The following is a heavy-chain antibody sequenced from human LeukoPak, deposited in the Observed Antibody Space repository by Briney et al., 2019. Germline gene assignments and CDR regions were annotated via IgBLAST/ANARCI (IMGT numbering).Heavy chain of an antibody. Sequence: ASVKVSCKASGYTFTSYYMHWVRQAPGQGREWMGMINLSGGSTSYAQKFQGRVTMTRDAATDTVYLELSSLRSEDTAVYYCARVDYYDSSGYGEEDYWGQGTLVTVSS. V-gene: IGHV1-46*01. D-gene: IGHD3-22*01. CDR3: ARVDYYDSSGYGEEDY. CDR2: INLSGGST. CDR1: GYTFTSYY. J-gene: IGHJ4*02.